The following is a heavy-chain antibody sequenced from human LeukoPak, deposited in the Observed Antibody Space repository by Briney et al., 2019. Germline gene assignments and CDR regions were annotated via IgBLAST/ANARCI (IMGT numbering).Heavy chain of an antibody. Sequence: GGSLRLSCAASGFNFGGFVMNWVRQAPGKGLEWVSYISSSGRTIYYANSVKGRFTISRDNPKNSLYLQMSSLRAVDTAVYYCARGDPYGDYAIDYWGQGALVTVSS. CDR1: GFNFGGFV. CDR2: ISSSGRTI. D-gene: IGHD4-17*01. CDR3: ARGDPYGDYAIDY. V-gene: IGHV3-48*03. J-gene: IGHJ4*02.